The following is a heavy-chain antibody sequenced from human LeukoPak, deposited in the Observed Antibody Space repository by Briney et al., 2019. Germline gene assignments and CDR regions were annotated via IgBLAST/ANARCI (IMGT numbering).Heavy chain of an antibody. D-gene: IGHD2-2*02. CDR3: ARGLIVPSTIFDY. J-gene: IGHJ4*02. CDR2: IFQCGST. CDR1: GDSISSGTYF. V-gene: IGHV4-30-2*01. Sequence: PSETLSLTCAVSGDSISSGTYFWTWIRRPPGWGLEWIGFIFQCGSTYYNPSVKSRVSMSVVSSESQFSVKLTSVTAADTAVYYCARGLIVPSTIFDYWGQGALVTVSS.